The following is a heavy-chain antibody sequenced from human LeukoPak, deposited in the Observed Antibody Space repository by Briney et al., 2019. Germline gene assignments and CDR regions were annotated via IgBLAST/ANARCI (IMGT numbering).Heavy chain of an antibody. CDR3: ARDPLYALDI. CDR2: ISADYGKT. V-gene: IGHV1-18*01. Sequence: ASVKVSCKASGYSFTSYGISWVRQAPGQGLEWMGWISADYGKTNYAQNLQGRVTVTTDTSTSTAYMELRTLRSDDTAVYYCARDPLYALDIWGQGTMVTVSS. J-gene: IGHJ3*02. CDR1: GYSFTSYG.